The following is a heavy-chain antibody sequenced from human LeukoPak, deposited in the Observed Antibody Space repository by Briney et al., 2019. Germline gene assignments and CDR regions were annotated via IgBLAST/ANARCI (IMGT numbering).Heavy chain of an antibody. J-gene: IGHJ4*02. V-gene: IGHV1-46*01. CDR2: INPSGCST. Sequence: ASVKVSCKASRYTFTSYYIHWVPQAPGQGLEWMGIINPSGCSTSYAQKFQGRVPMTRDVSTSTVYMELSSLRSEDTAVYYCGRGTDIAAAGPDYWGQGTLVTVSS. CDR3: GRGTDIAAAGPDY. CDR1: RYTFTSYY. D-gene: IGHD6-13*01.